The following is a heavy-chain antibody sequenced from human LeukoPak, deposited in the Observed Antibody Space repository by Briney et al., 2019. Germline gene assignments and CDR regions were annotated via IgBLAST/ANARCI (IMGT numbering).Heavy chain of an antibody. Sequence: GSLRLSCAASGFTFSSYAMSWVRQAPGKGLEWIGEINHSGSTNYNPSLKSRVTISVDTSKNQFSLKLSSVTAADTAVYYCARGTYRSVAGGVDYWGQGTLVTVSS. CDR3: ARGTYRSVAGGVDY. D-gene: IGHD6-19*01. CDR1: GFTFSSYA. CDR2: INHSGST. J-gene: IGHJ4*02. V-gene: IGHV4-34*01.